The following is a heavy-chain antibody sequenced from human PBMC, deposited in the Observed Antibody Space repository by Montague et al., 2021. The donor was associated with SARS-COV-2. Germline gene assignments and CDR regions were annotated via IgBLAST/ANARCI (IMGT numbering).Heavy chain of an antibody. V-gene: IGHV3-23*01. CDR1: GFTFSSYA. CDR2: ISDRGGSI. J-gene: IGHJ6*02. CDR3: AKGLLPVPRFHCVTMDV. Sequence: SLRLSCAASGFTFSSYAMTWVRQAPGKGLEWVSAISDRGGSIYYADSVKGRFTISRDNSKNTLYLQMNSLRAEDTAVYFCAKGLLPVPRFHCVTMDVWGQGTTVTVSS. D-gene: IGHD2-2*01.